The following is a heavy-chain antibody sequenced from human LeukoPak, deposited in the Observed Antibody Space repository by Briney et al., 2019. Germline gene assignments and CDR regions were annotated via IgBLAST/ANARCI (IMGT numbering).Heavy chain of an antibody. CDR3: AKPRRMGGDVDDXFXX. D-gene: IGHD1-26*01. V-gene: IGHV1-46*01. J-gene: IGHJ3*01. Sequence: ASVKVSCKASGYTFTSYYMHWVRQAPGQGLEWMGIINPSGGSTGYAQKFQGRVTITRDTSTSTVYMDLSSLRSEDTAVYYCAKPRRMGGDVDDXFXXWGQXTMVT. CDR2: INPSGGST. CDR1: GYTFTSYY.